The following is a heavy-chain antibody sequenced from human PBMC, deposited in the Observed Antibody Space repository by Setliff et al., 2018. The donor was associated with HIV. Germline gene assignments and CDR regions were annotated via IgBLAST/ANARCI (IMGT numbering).Heavy chain of an antibody. V-gene: IGHV4-4*07. Sequence: PSETLSLTCTVSGGSINTYYWSWIRQPAGKGLEWIGRFYTSGSTNYNPSLKSRVTVTRDTSINTVYLEVNGLKSDDTAVYYCARDYIHVFDIWGQGTMVTVSS. CDR2: FYTSGST. J-gene: IGHJ3*02. CDR1: GGSINTYY. CDR3: ARDYIHVFDI.